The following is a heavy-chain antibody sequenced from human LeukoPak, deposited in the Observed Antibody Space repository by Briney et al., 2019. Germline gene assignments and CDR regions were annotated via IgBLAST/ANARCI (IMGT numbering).Heavy chain of an antibody. V-gene: IGHV3-53*01. D-gene: IGHD7-27*01. Sequence: GGFLRLSCAASGFTVSSNYMSWGRQAPGKGLEWVSVISSGGSTYYADSVKGRFTISRDNSKNTLYLQMNSLRAEDTAVYYCARDRAPNLGRWFDLWGQGTLVTVSS. CDR1: GFTVSSNY. J-gene: IGHJ5*02. CDR2: ISSGGST. CDR3: ARDRAPNLGRWFDL.